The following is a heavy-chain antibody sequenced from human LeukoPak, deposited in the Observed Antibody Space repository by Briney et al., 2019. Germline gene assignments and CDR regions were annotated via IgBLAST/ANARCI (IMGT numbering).Heavy chain of an antibody. CDR2: INPGGSSI. CDR3: ARVAKERVGGVYYFDY. CDR1: GFTFSSYW. V-gene: IGHV3-74*01. J-gene: IGHJ4*02. Sequence: GRSLRLSCAASGFTFSSYWMHWVRQVPGQGLVWVARINPGGSSITYADSVKGRFTISRDNAKNTLYLQMGSLRAEDTGVYYCARVAKERVGGVYYFDYWGQGTLVTVSS. D-gene: IGHD1-1*01.